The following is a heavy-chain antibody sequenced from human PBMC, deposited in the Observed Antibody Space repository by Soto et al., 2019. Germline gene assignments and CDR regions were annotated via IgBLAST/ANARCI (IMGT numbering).Heavy chain of an antibody. Sequence: EVQLVESGGGLVQPGGSLRLSCAASGFTFSSYSMNWVRQAPGKGLEWVSYISSSSTIYYADSVKGRFTISRDNAKNSLYLQMNSLRDEDTAVYYCAKSYSNYGDYFDYWGQGTLVTVSS. CDR3: AKSYSNYGDYFDY. D-gene: IGHD4-4*01. J-gene: IGHJ4*02. CDR1: GFTFSSYS. V-gene: IGHV3-48*02. CDR2: ISSSSTI.